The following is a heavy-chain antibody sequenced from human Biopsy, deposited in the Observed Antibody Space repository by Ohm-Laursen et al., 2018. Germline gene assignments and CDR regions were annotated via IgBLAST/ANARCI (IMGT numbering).Heavy chain of an antibody. Sequence: ASVKVSCTASGYTFTSYGMSWVRQAPGQGFEWMGRISGYIGNTNYAQKFQGRITMTIDAATSTGYMDLRSLKSDDPAVYYCARIAAAGWDDYWGQGTLVTVSS. D-gene: IGHD6-25*01. V-gene: IGHV1-18*01. CDR1: GYTFTSYG. CDR3: ARIAAAGWDDY. CDR2: ISGYIGNT. J-gene: IGHJ4*02.